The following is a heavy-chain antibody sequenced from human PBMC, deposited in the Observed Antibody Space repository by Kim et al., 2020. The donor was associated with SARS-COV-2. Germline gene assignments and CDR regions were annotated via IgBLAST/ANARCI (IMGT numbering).Heavy chain of an antibody. J-gene: IGHJ3*02. CDR2: IRSKANGYAT. CDR3: TSVSGTTLAFGDSFD. D-gene: IGHD1-7*01. CDR1: GFTFSGSA. Sequence: GGSLRLSCAASGFTFSGSALHWVRQASGKGLEWVCRIRSKANGYATADAASRKGRVTIAREESKNKSYLQMISRENEDTAEYYGTSVSGTTLAFGDSFD. V-gene: IGHV3-73*01.